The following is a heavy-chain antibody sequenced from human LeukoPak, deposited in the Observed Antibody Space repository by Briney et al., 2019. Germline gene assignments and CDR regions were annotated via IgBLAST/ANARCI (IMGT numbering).Heavy chain of an antibody. V-gene: IGHV3-30*18. CDR2: ISYDGSNK. CDR1: GFTFSSYS. J-gene: IGHJ4*02. D-gene: IGHD3-9*01. Sequence: GGSLRLSCAASGFTFSSYSMNWVRQAPGKGLEWVAVISYDGSNKYYADSVKGRFTISRDNSKNTLYLQMNSLRAEDTAVYYCAKEELRYFDYWGQGTLVTVSS. CDR3: AKEELRYFDY.